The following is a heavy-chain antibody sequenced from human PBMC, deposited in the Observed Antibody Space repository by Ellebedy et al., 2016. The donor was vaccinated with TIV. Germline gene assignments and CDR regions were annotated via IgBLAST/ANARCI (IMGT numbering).Heavy chain of an antibody. CDR2: INSNGGST. Sequence: GESLKISCSASGFTFSSSAMHWIRQAPGKGLEYVSSINSNGGSTSYADSVKGRFTISRDNSKNTVDLQMSSLRPEDTAVYYCVHGGWLGNWGQGTLVTVSS. V-gene: IGHV3-64D*06. CDR1: GFTFSSSA. CDR3: VHGGWLGN. D-gene: IGHD6-19*01. J-gene: IGHJ4*02.